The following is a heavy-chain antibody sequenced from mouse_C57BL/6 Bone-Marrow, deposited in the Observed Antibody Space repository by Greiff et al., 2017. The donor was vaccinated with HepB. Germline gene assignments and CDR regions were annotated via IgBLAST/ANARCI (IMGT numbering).Heavy chain of an antibody. D-gene: IGHD1-1*01. CDR2: IYPRSGNT. Sequence: QVHVKQSGAELARPGASVKLSCKASGYTFTSYGISWVKQRTGQGLEWIGEIYPRSGNTYYNEKFKGKATLTADKSSSTAYMELRSLTSEDSAVYCCAREPYYYGNYFDYWGQGTTLTVSS. CDR1: GYTFTSYG. V-gene: IGHV1-81*01. J-gene: IGHJ2*01. CDR3: AREPYYYGNYFDY.